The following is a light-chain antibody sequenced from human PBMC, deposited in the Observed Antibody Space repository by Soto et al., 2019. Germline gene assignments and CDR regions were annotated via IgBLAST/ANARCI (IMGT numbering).Light chain of an antibody. V-gene: IGLV2-23*02. J-gene: IGLJ1*01. Sequence: QSALTQPASLSGSPGQSITISCTVTSSDVGSYNLVSWYQQHPGKAPKLMIYEVSKRPSGVSNRFSGSKSGNTASLTISGLQAEDEADYYCCSYAGSSTPHYVFGTGTKVTVL. CDR3: CSYAGSSTPHYV. CDR2: EVS. CDR1: SSDVGSYNL.